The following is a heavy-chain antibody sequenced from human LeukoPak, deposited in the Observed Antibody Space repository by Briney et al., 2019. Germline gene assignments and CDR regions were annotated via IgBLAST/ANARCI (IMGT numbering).Heavy chain of an antibody. D-gene: IGHD6-19*01. CDR1: GVTFSGSA. V-gene: IGHV3-73*01. CDR2: IRSKANSYAT. J-gene: IGHJ6*03. Sequence: GGSLRLSCAASGVTFSGSAMHWVRQASGKGLEWVGRIRSKANSYATAYAASVKGRFTISRDDSKNTAYLQMNSLKTEDTAVYYCTTWPPGIAVAGPPPYYYYYMDVWGKGTTVTVSS. CDR3: TTWPPGIAVAGPPPYYYYYMDV.